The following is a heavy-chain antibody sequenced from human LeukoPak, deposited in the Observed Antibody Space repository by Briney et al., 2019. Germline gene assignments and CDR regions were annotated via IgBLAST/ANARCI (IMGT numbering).Heavy chain of an antibody. J-gene: IGHJ5*01. Sequence: SVKVSCKASGGTFSSYAISWVRQAPGQGLEWMGGIIPIFGTANYAQKFQGRVTITADKSTSTAYVELSSLRSEDTAVYYCARDPVGSGWFDYWGQGTLVIVSS. CDR2: IIPIFGTA. V-gene: IGHV1-69*06. CDR3: ARDPVGSGWFDY. D-gene: IGHD6-19*01. CDR1: GGTFSSYA.